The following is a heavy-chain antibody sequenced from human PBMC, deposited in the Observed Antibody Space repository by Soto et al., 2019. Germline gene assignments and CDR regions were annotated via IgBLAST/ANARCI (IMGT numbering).Heavy chain of an antibody. V-gene: IGHV3-33*01. CDR1: GFTFSSYG. D-gene: IGHD4-4*01. CDR2: IWYDGSNK. J-gene: IGHJ6*02. CDR3: ASCRYSNFGGMDV. Sequence: PGGSLRLSCAASGFTFSSYGMHWVRQAPGKGLEWVAVIWYDGSNKYYADSVKGRFTISRDNSKNTLYLQMNSLRAEDTAVYYCASCRYSNFGGMDVWGHGATVTVS.